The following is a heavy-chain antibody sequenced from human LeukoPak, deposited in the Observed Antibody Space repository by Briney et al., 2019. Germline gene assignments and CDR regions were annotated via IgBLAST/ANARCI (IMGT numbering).Heavy chain of an antibody. CDR2: IKQDGSEK. V-gene: IGHV3-7*01. J-gene: IGHJ4*02. CDR3: ALPSPYGSGTN. CDR1: GFTFTNNF. Sequence: PGGSLRLSCAASGFTFTNNFMSWVRQVPGKGLEWVANIKQDGSEKYYVDSVKGRFTISRDTAKNSLYLQMNSLRAEDTAVYYCALPSPYGSGTNWGQGTLVTVSS. D-gene: IGHD3-10*01.